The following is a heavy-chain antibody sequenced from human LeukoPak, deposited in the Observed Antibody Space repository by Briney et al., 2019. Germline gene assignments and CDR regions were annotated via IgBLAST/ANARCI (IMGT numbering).Heavy chain of an antibody. V-gene: IGHV3-49*04. CDR1: GFTFTTYW. CDR2: IRSKAYGGTT. D-gene: IGHD3-10*01. J-gene: IGHJ4*02. Sequence: GESLRLSCAASGFTFTTYWMSWVRQAPGKGLEWVGFIRSKAYGGTTEYAASVKGRFTISRDDSKSIAYLQMNSLKTEDTAVYYCTRVVFRFGIDYWGQGTLVTVSS. CDR3: TRVVFRFGIDY.